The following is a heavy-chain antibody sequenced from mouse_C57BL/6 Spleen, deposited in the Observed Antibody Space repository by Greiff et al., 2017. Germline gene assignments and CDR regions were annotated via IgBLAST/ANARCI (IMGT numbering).Heavy chain of an antibody. CDR3: TTRYYGSFYAMDY. CDR1: GFNIKDYY. V-gene: IGHV14-1*01. Sequence: EVQLQQSGAELVRPGASVKLSCTASGFNIKDYYMHWVKQRPEQGLEWIGRIDPEDGDTEYAPKFQGKATMTADTSSNTAYLRLSSLTSEDTAVYYCTTRYYGSFYAMDYWGQGTSVTVSS. D-gene: IGHD1-1*01. J-gene: IGHJ4*01. CDR2: IDPEDGDT.